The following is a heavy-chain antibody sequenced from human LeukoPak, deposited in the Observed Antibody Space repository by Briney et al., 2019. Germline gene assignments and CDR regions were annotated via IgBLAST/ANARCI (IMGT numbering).Heavy chain of an antibody. V-gene: IGHV3-33*01. Sequence: GGSLRLSCAASGFTFSSYGMHWVRQAPGKGLEWVAVIWYDGSNKYYADSVKGRFTISRDNSKNTLYLQMNSLRAEDTAVYYCARDGYTRTGRAFDICGQGTMVTVSS. CDR2: IWYDGSNK. J-gene: IGHJ3*02. CDR1: GFTFSSYG. CDR3: ARDGYTRTGRAFDI. D-gene: IGHD5-24*01.